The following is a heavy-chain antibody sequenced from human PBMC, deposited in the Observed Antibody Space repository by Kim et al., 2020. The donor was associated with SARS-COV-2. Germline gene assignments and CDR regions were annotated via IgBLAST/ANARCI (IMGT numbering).Heavy chain of an antibody. D-gene: IGHD1-26*01. CDR2: ISSSCSTI. Sequence: GGSLRLSCAASGFTFSSYSMNWVRQAPGKGLEWVSYISSSCSTIYYADSVKGRFTISRDNAKNSLYLQMNSLRAEDTAVYYCARDPGIVGATYYFDYWGQGTLVTVSS. CDR3: ARDPGIVGATYYFDY. J-gene: IGHJ4*02. CDR1: GFTFSSYS. V-gene: IGHV3-48*04.